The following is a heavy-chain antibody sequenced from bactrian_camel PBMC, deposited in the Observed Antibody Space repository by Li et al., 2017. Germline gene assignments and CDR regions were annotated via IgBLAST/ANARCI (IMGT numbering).Heavy chain of an antibody. J-gene: IGHJ6*01. CDR1: GYTTRHYC. CDR3: GADPKGSLCRYDNFAY. Sequence: HVQLVESGGGSVQTGGSLTLSCAASGYTTRHYCVGWIRQAPGKEREGVAHLYSVGGDTYYADSVKGRFTISQDNDKNTLYLQMHSLKPEDTAIYYCGADPKGSLCRYDNFAYSGQGTQVTVS. D-gene: IGHD3*01. V-gene: IGHV3S6*01. CDR2: LYSVGGDT.